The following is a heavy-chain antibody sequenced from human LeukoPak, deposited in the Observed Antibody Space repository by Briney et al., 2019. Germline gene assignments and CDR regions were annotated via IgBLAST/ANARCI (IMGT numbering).Heavy chain of an antibody. J-gene: IGHJ6*02. CDR2: INPSGGNT. D-gene: IGHD2-2*01. CDR3: ATPLEADPYCSSISCYGSYYYYGMDV. V-gene: IGHV1-46*01. CDR1: GYTFTSYC. Sequence: ASLKLSCKASGYTFTSYCMHWVRQAPGQGLEWMGLINPSGGNTSYAEKVKGRVTMTRDMSTSSSYLQLSSLRSEDTAVYYCATPLEADPYCSSISCYGSYYYYGMDVWGQGNTVTVSS.